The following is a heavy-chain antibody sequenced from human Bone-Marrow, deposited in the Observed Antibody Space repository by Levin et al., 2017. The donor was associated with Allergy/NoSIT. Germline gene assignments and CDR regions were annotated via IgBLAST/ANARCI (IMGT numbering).Heavy chain of an antibody. D-gene: IGHD3-22*01. V-gene: IGHV3-23*01. CDR2: ISASGGST. CDR3: AKAGDSSGYYYVVAFDS. Sequence: GGSLRLSCAASGFTFSSYAMSWVRQAPGKGLEWVSPISASGGSTYYADSVKGRFIISRDNSKNTLYLQMNSLRAEDTAVYYCAKAGDSSGYYYVVAFDSWGQGTMVTVSS. CDR1: GFTFSSYA. J-gene: IGHJ3*02.